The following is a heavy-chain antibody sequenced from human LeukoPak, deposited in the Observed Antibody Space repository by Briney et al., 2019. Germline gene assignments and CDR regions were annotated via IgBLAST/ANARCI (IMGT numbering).Heavy chain of an antibody. Sequence: SETLSLTCTVSGGSISSYYWSWIRQPPGKGLEWIGYIYYSGSTNYNPPLKSRVTISVATSKNQFSLKLSSVTAADTAVYYCGSTAVAMNNFFDFWGQGTLVTVSS. J-gene: IGHJ4*02. CDR3: GSTAVAMNNFFDF. CDR2: IYYSGST. CDR1: GGSISSYY. D-gene: IGHD6-19*01. V-gene: IGHV4-59*08.